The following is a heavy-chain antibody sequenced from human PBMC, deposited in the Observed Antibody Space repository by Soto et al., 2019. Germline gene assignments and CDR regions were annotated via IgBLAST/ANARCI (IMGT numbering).Heavy chain of an antibody. CDR2: IYYSGST. Sequence: SETLSLTCTVSGGSVSSGSYYWSWILQPPGKGLEWIGYIYYSGSTNYNPSLKSRVTISVDTSKNQFSLKLTSVTAADTAVYYCARDSKRGYSGYDKLDYWGQGTLVTVSS. CDR1: GGSVSSGSYY. V-gene: IGHV4-61*01. J-gene: IGHJ4*02. CDR3: ARDSKRGYSGYDKLDY. D-gene: IGHD5-12*01.